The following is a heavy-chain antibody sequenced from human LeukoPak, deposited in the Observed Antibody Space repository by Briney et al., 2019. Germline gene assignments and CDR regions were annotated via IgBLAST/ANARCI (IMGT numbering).Heavy chain of an antibody. CDR2: IRSKAYGGTT. CDR3: TKGDASHIVVVPAVGD. Sequence: GGSLRLSCTASGFTFCDYAMGWFRQAPGKGLEWVGFIRSKAYGGTTEYAASVKGRFTISRDDSKSIVYLQMNSLKTEDTAVYYCTKGDASHIVVVPAVGDWGQGTLVTVSS. V-gene: IGHV3-49*03. J-gene: IGHJ4*02. CDR1: GFTFCDYA. D-gene: IGHD2-2*01.